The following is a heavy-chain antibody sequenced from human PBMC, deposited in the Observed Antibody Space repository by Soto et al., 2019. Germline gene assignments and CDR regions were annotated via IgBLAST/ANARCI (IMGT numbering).Heavy chain of an antibody. CDR3: ARDRSTYGGGGTGEVKENWFDP. CDR2: AYYSGDT. D-gene: IGHD2-8*01. J-gene: IGHJ5*02. CDR1: GGSISRYY. V-gene: IGHV4-59*01. Sequence: NPSETLSLTXSVSGGSISRYYWSWIRQPPGKGLEWIGYAYYSGDTGYNPSLQSRVTMAVDTSKNQVSLKLTSVTAADTAVYYCARDRSTYGGGGTGEVKENWFDPWGQGALVTV.